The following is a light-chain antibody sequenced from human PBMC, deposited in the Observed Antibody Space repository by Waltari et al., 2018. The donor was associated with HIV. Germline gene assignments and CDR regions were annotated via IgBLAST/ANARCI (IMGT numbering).Light chain of an antibody. CDR1: QSVTSY. V-gene: IGKV3-11*01. J-gene: IGKJ1*01. Sequence: ERVMTQSPATLSVSPGERATLSCRASQSVTSYLAWYQQKPGQAPRLLIYGASTRATGIPARFSGSGSGTDFTLTISSLEPEDVAVYYCQQRSNWPPWTFGQGTKVEIK. CDR3: QQRSNWPPWT. CDR2: GAS.